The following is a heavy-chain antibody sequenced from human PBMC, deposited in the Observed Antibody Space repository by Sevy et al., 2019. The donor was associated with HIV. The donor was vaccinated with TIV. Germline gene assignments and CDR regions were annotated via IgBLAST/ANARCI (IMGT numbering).Heavy chain of an antibody. CDR2: ITTSSSII. J-gene: IGHJ4*02. CDR1: GFTFSLYS. Sequence: GGSLRLSCAASGFTFSLYSMTWVRQAPGKGPEWISYITTSSSIIYYADSVKGRFTISRDNAKNSLYLQMSSLRVEDTAVYYCARSFNDSSAFSGYYHLDYWGQGTLVTVSS. CDR3: ARSFNDSSAFSGYYHLDY. V-gene: IGHV3-48*01. D-gene: IGHD3-22*01.